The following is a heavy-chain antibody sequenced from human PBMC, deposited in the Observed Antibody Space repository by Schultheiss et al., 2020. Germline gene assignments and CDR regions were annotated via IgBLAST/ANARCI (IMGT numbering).Heavy chain of an antibody. CDR1: GGSISSSSYY. J-gene: IGHJ6*02. V-gene: IGHV4-39*01. CDR3: ARGPQDIVVVVAATPGYYYGMDV. Sequence: SETLSLTCIVSGGSISSSSYYWGWIRQPPGKGLEWIGSIYYIGSTNYNPSLKSRVTISVDTSKNQFSLKLSSVTAADTAVYYCARGPQDIVVVVAATPGYYYGMDVWGQGTTVTVSS. D-gene: IGHD2-15*01. CDR2: IYYIGST.